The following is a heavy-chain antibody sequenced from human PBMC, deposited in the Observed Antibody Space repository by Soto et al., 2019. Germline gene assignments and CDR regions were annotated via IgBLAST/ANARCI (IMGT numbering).Heavy chain of an antibody. CDR3: ARGEDSSGWGIDY. CDR1: GYTFTGYY. Sequence: ASVKVSCKASGYTFTGYYMHWVRQAPGQGLEWMGWINPNSGGTNYAQKFQGWVTMTRDTSISTAYMELSRLRSVDTAVYYCARGEDSSGWGIDYWGQGTLVTVSS. CDR2: INPNSGGT. J-gene: IGHJ4*02. D-gene: IGHD6-19*01. V-gene: IGHV1-2*04.